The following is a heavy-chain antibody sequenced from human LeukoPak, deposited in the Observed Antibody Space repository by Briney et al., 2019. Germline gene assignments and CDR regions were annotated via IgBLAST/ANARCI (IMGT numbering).Heavy chain of an antibody. Sequence: QPGGSLRLSCEASGFTFSHIWMHWVRQAPGKGLVWVSRTNTDGSSTNYMDSVKGRFTISRDNAKNTIYLQMNSLRAEDTAVYYCVPSHSSGLDWGQGTLVTVSS. CDR3: VPSHSSGLD. D-gene: IGHD3-22*01. CDR2: TNTDGSST. J-gene: IGHJ4*02. V-gene: IGHV3-74*01. CDR1: GFTFSHIW.